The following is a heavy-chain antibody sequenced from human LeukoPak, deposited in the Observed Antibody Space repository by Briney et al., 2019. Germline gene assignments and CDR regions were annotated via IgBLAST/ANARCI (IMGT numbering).Heavy chain of an antibody. CDR3: ARFWTYSSSWYIFDY. V-gene: IGHV3-48*03. CDR2: ISSSGSTI. J-gene: IGHJ4*02. CDR1: GFTFSSYE. D-gene: IGHD6-13*01. Sequence: PGGSLRLSCAASGFTFSSYEMNWVRQAPGKGLEWVSYISSSGSTIYYADSVKGRFTISRDNAKNSLYLQVNGLRAEDTAVYYCARFWTYSSSWYIFDYWGQGTLVTVSS.